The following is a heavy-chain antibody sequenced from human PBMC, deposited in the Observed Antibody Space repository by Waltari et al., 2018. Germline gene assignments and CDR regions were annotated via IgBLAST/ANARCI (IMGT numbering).Heavy chain of an antibody. CDR3: AREVYSSSWYYYGMDV. CDR2: IIPIFGTA. D-gene: IGHD6-13*01. J-gene: IGHJ6*02. Sequence: QVQLVQSGAEVKKPGSPVKVVCKASGGTFRSYDISWVRPAPGQGLEWMGRIIPIFGTANYAQKFQGRVTITTDKSTSTAYMELSSLRSEDTAVYYCAREVYSSSWYYYGMDVWGQGTTVTVSS. CDR1: GGTFRSYD. V-gene: IGHV1-69*05.